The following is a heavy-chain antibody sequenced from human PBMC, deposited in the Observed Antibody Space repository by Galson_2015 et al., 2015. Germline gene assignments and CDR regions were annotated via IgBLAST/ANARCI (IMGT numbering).Heavy chain of an antibody. CDR1: GYTFTSYY. Sequence: SVKVSCKASGYTFTSYYMHWVRQAPGQGLEWMGIINPSGSSTSYAQKFQGRVTMTRDTSTSTVYMELSSLRSEDTAVYYCARGGITMVRGGRFRYFDYWGQGTLVTVSS. D-gene: IGHD3-10*01. CDR2: INPSGSST. J-gene: IGHJ4*02. V-gene: IGHV1-46*01. CDR3: ARGGITMVRGGRFRYFDY.